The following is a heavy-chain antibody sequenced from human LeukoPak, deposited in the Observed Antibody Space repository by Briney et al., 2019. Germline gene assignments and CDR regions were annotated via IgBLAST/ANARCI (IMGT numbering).Heavy chain of an antibody. CDR1: GGTFSSYA. J-gene: IGHJ3*02. CDR3: ARLGIAAAGDAFDI. CDR2: IIPILGIA. V-gene: IGHV1-69*04. D-gene: IGHD6-13*01. Sequence: ASVKVSCKASGGTFSSYAISWVRQAPGQGLEWMGRIIPILGIANYAQKFQGRVTITADKSTSTAYMELNSLRSEDTAVYYCARLGIAAAGDAFDIWGQGTMVTVSS.